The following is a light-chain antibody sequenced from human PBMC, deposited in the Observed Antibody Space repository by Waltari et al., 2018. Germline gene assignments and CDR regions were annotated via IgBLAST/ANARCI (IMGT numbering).Light chain of an antibody. CDR2: AAS. Sequence: EIVLTQSPGTLSLSPGERATLPCRASQRIGKYLVWYQQKPGQAPRLLMYAASTRATGIPDRFSGSGSGTDFSLTISRLEPEDFAVYYCQKYDRLPATFGQGTKVEIK. V-gene: IGKV3-20*01. J-gene: IGKJ1*01. CDR3: QKYDRLPAT. CDR1: QRIGKY.